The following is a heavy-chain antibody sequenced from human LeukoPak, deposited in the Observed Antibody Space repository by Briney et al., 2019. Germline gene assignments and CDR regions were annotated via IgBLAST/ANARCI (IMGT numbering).Heavy chain of an antibody. D-gene: IGHD3-3*01. V-gene: IGHV1-3*04. CDR3: ATRSESSYGGVFDF. Sequence: ASVKVSCKASGYTFTRYAMHWVRQAPGQSLDWLGWVNTGNGNTKYSPEFQGRITLSRDTSANTVYMEVTSLRSEDTAVYYCATRSESSYGGVFDFWGQGSLVTVSS. J-gene: IGHJ4*02. CDR2: VNTGNGNT. CDR1: GYTFTRYA.